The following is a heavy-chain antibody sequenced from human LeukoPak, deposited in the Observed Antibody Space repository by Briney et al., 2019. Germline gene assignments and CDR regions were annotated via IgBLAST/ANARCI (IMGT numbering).Heavy chain of an antibody. CDR3: ARVGGYCSSTSNCYSDY. D-gene: IGHD2-2*01. CDR1: GFTFSSYT. J-gene: IGHJ4*02. Sequence: GGSLRLSCAASGFTFSSYTMNWVRQAPGKGLEWVSSISSSSSYIYYADSVKGRFTISRDNAKNSLYLQMNSPRAEDTAVYYCARVGGYCSSTSNCYSDYWGQGSLVTVCS. V-gene: IGHV3-21*01. CDR2: ISSSSSYI.